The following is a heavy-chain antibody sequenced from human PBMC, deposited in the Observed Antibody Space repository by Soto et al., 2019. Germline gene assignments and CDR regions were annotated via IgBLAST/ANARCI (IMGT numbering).Heavy chain of an antibody. Sequence: SETLSLTCTVSGGSINRYYWSWLRQTPGKELEWIGYISDTGTTTYNPSLKSRVTMSVDTSKNQFSLRLISVTAADTALYFCARADTSGAGRYSPFDAFDIWGQGTMVTVSS. CDR2: ISDTGTT. CDR1: GGSINRYY. D-gene: IGHD2-15*01. CDR3: ARADTSGAGRYSPFDAFDI. V-gene: IGHV4-59*01. J-gene: IGHJ3*02.